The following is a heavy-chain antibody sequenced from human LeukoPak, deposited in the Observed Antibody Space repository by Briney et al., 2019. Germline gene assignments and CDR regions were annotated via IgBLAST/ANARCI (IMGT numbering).Heavy chain of an antibody. CDR1: GGSISSGGYH. CDR2: IYYSGST. Sequence: TSETLSLTCTVSGGSISSGGYHWSWIRQHPGKGLEWIGYIYYSGSTYYNPSLKSRVTISVDTSKNQFSLKLSSVTAADTAVYYCARDLGYDFWSGSNYYGMDVWGQGTTVTVSS. CDR3: ARDLGYDFWSGSNYYGMDV. D-gene: IGHD3-3*01. J-gene: IGHJ6*02. V-gene: IGHV4-31*03.